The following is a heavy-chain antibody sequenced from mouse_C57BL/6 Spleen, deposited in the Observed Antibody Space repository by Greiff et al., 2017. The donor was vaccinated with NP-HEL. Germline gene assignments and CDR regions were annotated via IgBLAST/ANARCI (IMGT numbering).Heavy chain of an antibody. D-gene: IGHD1-1*01. J-gene: IGHJ2*01. Sequence: EVQRVESGGGLVKPGGSLKLSCAASGFTFSDYGMHWVRQAPEKGLEWVAYISSGSSTIYYADTVKGRFTISRDNAKNTLFLQMTSLRSEDTAMYYCARFYYYGSSSHFDYWGQGTTLTVSS. V-gene: IGHV5-17*01. CDR2: ISSGSSTI. CDR1: GFTFSDYG. CDR3: ARFYYYGSSSHFDY.